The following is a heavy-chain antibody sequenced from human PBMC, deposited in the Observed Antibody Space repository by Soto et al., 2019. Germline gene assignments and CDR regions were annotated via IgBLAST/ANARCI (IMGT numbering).Heavy chain of an antibody. D-gene: IGHD6-19*01. CDR3: ARETSGWSLNGLDV. CDR1: GSAITRYY. Sequence: QVDLVQSGAEVKKPGASVTISCKASGSAITRYYIHWVRQAPGRGLEWMGIINPGGGSASYAQKFQDRVTIDKDTSTGTVYMDLRRLRTDDTAVYSCARETSGWSLNGLDVWGKGTTVNVSS. CDR2: INPGGGSA. V-gene: IGHV1-46*01. J-gene: IGHJ6*03.